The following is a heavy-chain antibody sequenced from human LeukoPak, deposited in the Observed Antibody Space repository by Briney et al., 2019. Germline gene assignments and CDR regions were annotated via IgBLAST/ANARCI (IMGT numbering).Heavy chain of an antibody. V-gene: IGHV1-18*04. D-gene: IGHD1-7*01. CDR3: ARDPGITGTTSWFDP. CDR1: GYTFTGYY. Sequence: ASVKVSCKASGYTFTGYYMHWVRQAPGQGLEWMGWISAYNGNTNYAQKLQGRVTMTTDTSTSTAYMELRSLRSDDTAVYYCARDPGITGTTSWFDPWGQGTLVTVSS. J-gene: IGHJ5*02. CDR2: ISAYNGNT.